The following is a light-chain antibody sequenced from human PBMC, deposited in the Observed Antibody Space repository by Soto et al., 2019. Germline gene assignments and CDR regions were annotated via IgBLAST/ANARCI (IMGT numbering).Light chain of an antibody. V-gene: IGLV2-8*01. Sequence: QSALTQPSSASGSPGMSVTLSCSGTDNDVGRYDYVSWYQQHPGKAPKLLIYEVSKRPSGVPDRFSASKSGNTASLTVSGLQGEDEADYYCMSYVGGNSVAFGGGTKVTVL. CDR2: EVS. CDR1: DNDVGRYDY. J-gene: IGLJ2*01. CDR3: MSYVGGNSVA.